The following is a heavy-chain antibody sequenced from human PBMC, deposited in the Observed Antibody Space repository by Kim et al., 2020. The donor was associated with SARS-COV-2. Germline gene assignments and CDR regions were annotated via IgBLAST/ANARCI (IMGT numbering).Heavy chain of an antibody. CDR2: ISGSGGST. Sequence: GGSLRLSCAASGFTFSSYAMSWVRQAPGKGLEWVSAISGSGGSTYYADSVKGRFTISRDNSKNTLYLQMNSLRAEDTAVYYCAKDPFYGSGSYYSGYFDYWGQGTLVTVSS. CDR3: AKDPFYGSGSYYSGYFDY. CDR1: GFTFSSYA. J-gene: IGHJ4*02. V-gene: IGHV3-23*01. D-gene: IGHD3-10*01.